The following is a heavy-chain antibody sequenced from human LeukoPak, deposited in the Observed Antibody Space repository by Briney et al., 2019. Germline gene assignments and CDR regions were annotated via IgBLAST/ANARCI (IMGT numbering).Heavy chain of an antibody. CDR2: MYNSGST. J-gene: IGHJ4*02. Sequence: SETLSLTCTVSGGSISGPYRSWIRQPPGKGLEWIAYMYNSGSTNYNPSLKSRVTISIDTSKNQFSLKLSSLTAADTAIYYCARGIESYGDYGYWGQGILVTVSS. CDR3: ARGIESYGDYGY. V-gene: IGHV4-59*11. D-gene: IGHD4-17*01. CDR1: GGSISGPY.